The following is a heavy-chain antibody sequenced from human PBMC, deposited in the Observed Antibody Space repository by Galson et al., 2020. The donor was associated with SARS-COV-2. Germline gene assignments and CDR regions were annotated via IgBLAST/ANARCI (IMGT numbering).Heavy chain of an antibody. CDR2: ISYIVSP. Sequence: SETLSLTCTVSGGSVSSSNYYWGWIRQPPGKGLEWIGSISYIVSPYYNPSLKSRVTISVDTSKNQFSLKLSSVTAADTAVYYCARRGYSGYASYFDYWGQGRLVTVSS. D-gene: IGHD5-12*01. J-gene: IGHJ4*02. V-gene: IGHV4-39*01. CDR1: GGSVSSSNYY. CDR3: ARRGYSGYASYFDY.